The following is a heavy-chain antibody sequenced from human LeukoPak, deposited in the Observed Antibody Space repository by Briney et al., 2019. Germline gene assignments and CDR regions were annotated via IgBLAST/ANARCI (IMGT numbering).Heavy chain of an antibody. J-gene: IGHJ4*02. V-gene: IGHV1-24*01. CDR3: ARALRDSGYDLWRRWYYFDY. CDR2: FDSEDGET. CDR1: GYTLTELS. Sequence: ASVKVSCKVSGYTLTELSMHWVRQAPGKGLEWMGGFDSEDGETIYAQKFQGRVTITADESTSTAYMELSSLRSEDTAVYYCARALRDSGYDLWRRWYYFDYWGQGTLVTVSS. D-gene: IGHD5-12*01.